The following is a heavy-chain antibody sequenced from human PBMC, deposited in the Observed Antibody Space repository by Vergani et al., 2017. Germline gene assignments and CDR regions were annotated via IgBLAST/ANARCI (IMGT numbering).Heavy chain of an antibody. D-gene: IGHD6-19*01. J-gene: IGHJ4*02. CDR1: GGTFSSYT. CDR3: ARSRIAVAGTLDY. CDR2: IIPILGIA. V-gene: IGHV1-69*09. Sequence: QVQLQESGPGLVKPSETLSLTCTVSGGTFSSYTISWVRQAPGQGLEWMGRIIPILGIANYAQKFQGRVTITADKSTSTAYMELSSLRSEDTAVYYCARSRIAVAGTLDYWGQGTLVTVSS.